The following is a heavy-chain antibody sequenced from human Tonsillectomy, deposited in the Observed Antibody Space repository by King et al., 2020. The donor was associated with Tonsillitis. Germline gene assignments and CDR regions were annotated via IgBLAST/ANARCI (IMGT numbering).Heavy chain of an antibody. Sequence: VQLVESGGGLVQPGGSLRLSCAASGFTFSSYWMHWVRQAPGKGLVWVSRINSDGSSTSYADSVKGRFTISRDNAKNTLYLQMNSLRAEDTAVYYCARRVGFGGGDSEDHRNYYYDCYMDVWCRGTTVTVSS. CDR3: ARRVGFGGGDSEDHRNYYYDCYMDV. CDR1: GFTFSSYW. J-gene: IGHJ6*03. CDR2: INSDGSST. V-gene: IGHV3-74*01. D-gene: IGHD2-21*02.